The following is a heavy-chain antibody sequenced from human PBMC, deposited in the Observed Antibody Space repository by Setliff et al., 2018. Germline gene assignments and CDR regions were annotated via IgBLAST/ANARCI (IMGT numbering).Heavy chain of an antibody. CDR2: LIPILRKT. J-gene: IGHJ4*02. CDR3: ARELRSPFWHIDF. CDR1: GGTFSSDV. Sequence: ASVKVSCKASGGTFSSDVITWVRQAPGQGLEWMGRLIPILRKTNYAENFQGRVSITADGSTNTVHMEVTSLRTEDTAVYYCARELRSPFWHIDFWGQGTLVTVSS. V-gene: IGHV1-69*13. D-gene: IGHD3-16*01.